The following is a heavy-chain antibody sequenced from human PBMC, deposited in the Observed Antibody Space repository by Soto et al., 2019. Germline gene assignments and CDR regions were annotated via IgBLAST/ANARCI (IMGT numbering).Heavy chain of an antibody. CDR3: AREKFSNYFDT. D-gene: IGHD4-4*01. CDR1: GGPFNSYG. CDR2: IIPIFGTA. Sequence: QVQLVQSGAEVKKPGSSVTVSCKTSGGPFNSYGLSWVRQAPGQGPEWMGQIIPIFGTAKYAQRFQGRLTISADESTSTVYMELSSLRSDDTAMYYCAREKFSNYFDTWGQGTLVTVSS. V-gene: IGHV1-69*01. J-gene: IGHJ5*02.